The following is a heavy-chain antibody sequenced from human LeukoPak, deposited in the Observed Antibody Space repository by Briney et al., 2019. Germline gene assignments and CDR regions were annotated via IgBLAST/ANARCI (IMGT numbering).Heavy chain of an antibody. CDR1: GFPFNAYW. V-gene: IGHV3-7*03. Sequence: GGSLRLSCAASGFPFNAYWMTWVRQAPGKGLEWVANIKQDGSEKNYVDSVKGRFIISRDNAKSSLYLQMNTLRADDTAVYYCARDGFGTGSNWGQGTLVTVSS. CDR2: IKQDGSEK. D-gene: IGHD3-16*01. CDR3: ARDGFGTGSN. J-gene: IGHJ4*02.